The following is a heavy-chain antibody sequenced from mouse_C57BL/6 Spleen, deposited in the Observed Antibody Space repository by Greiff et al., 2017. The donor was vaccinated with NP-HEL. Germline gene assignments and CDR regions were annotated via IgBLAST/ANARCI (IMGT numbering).Heavy chain of an antibody. Sequence: QVQLKQSGAELVRPGASVKLSCKASGYTFTDYYINWVKQRPGQGLEWIARIYPGSGNTYYNEKFKGKATLTAEKSSSTAYMQLSSLTSEDSAVYFCASGYDGMDYWGQGTSVTVSS. J-gene: IGHJ4*01. CDR3: ASGYDGMDY. CDR2: IYPGSGNT. D-gene: IGHD2-2*01. CDR1: GYTFTDYY. V-gene: IGHV1-76*01.